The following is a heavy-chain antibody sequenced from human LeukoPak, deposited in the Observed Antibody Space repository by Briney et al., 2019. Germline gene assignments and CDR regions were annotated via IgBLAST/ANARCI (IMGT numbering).Heavy chain of an antibody. J-gene: IGHJ3*01. CDR2: IYYSGST. V-gene: IGHV4-59*01. CDR1: GGSISSYY. D-gene: IGHD5-18*01. Sequence: PSETLSLTCTVSGGSISSYYWSWIRQPPGKRLEWIGYIYYSGSTSYNPSLKSRVTISVDTSKNQISLKLSSVTAADTAVYYCARDLGVMVRAFDVWGQGTMVTVSS. CDR3: ARDLGVMVRAFDV.